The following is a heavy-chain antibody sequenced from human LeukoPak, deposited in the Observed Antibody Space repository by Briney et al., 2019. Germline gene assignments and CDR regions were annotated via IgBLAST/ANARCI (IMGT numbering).Heavy chain of an antibody. CDR2: IHYSGST. CDR1: GGSISSSYYY. Sequence: PSETLSLTCTVSGGSISSSYYYWGWIRQPPGKGLEWIGSIHYSGSTYYNPSLKSRVTISEDTSKNQFSLKLSSVTAADTAVYYCARHRYNWAAFDIWGQGTMVTVSS. V-gene: IGHV4-39*07. J-gene: IGHJ3*02. D-gene: IGHD1-20*01. CDR3: ARHRYNWAAFDI.